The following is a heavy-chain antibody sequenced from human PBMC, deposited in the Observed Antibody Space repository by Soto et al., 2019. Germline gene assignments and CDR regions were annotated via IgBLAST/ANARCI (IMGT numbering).Heavy chain of an antibody. D-gene: IGHD6-19*01. Sequence: QVQLQQWGAGLLKPSETLSLTCAVYGGSFSGYYWSWIRQPPGKGLEWIGEINHSGSTNYNPSLKSRVTISVDTSKNQFSLKLSSVTAADTAVYYCERWGSGWYYFDYWGQGTLVTVSS. J-gene: IGHJ4*02. CDR2: INHSGST. CDR3: ERWGSGWYYFDY. CDR1: GGSFSGYY. V-gene: IGHV4-34*01.